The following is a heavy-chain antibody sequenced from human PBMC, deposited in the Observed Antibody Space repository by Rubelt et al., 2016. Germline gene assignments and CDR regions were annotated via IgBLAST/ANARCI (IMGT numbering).Heavy chain of an antibody. D-gene: IGHD1-26*01. CDR1: GYTFTSYA. CDR2: INAGNGNT. Sequence: QVQLVQSGAEVKKPGASVKVSCKASGYTFTSYAMHWVRQAPGQRLEWMGWINAGNGNTKYSQTFQGRGTITRDTSASTAYMGLSSLRSEDTAVYYCARGWDPGYFDYWGQGTLVTVSS. J-gene: IGHJ4*02. V-gene: IGHV1-3*01. CDR3: ARGWDPGYFDY.